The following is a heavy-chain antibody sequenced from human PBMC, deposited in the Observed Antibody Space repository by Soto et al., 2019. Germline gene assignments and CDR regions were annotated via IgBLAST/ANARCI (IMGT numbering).Heavy chain of an antibody. J-gene: IGHJ6*02. D-gene: IGHD2-8*01. V-gene: IGHV1-24*01. CDR2: FDPEGGGT. CDR3: ARSYCTNGVCYAPYYYYGMDV. CDR1: GYTLTELS. Sequence: GASVKVSCKVSGYTLTELSMHWVRQAPGKGLEWMGGFDPEGGGTSYAQKFQGRVTMTRDTSTSTVYMELSSLRSEDTAVYYCARSYCTNGVCYAPYYYYGMDVWGQGTTVTVSS.